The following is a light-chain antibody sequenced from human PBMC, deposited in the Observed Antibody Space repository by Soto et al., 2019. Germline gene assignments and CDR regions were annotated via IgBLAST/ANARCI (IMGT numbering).Light chain of an antibody. Sequence: EIEMTQSPATLSVSLGERATLSCRASQSVRSVLAWYQQRPGKAPRLLIYGASTWTTGIPARFSGSGGGTEDTLPISSLQQEDYVLSYCHQYNDWHPGTFGQGTKVDIK. CDR1: QSVRSV. J-gene: IGKJ1*01. CDR3: HQYNDWHPGT. V-gene: IGKV3-15*01. CDR2: GAS.